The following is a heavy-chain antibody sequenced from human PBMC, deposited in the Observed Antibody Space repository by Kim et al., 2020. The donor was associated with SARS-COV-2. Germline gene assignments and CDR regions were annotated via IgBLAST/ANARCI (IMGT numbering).Heavy chain of an antibody. V-gene: IGHV4-34*01. D-gene: IGHD3-10*01. CDR3: AHSRSGELWFVDRYGMDV. Sequence: SETLSLTCAVYGGSFSGYYWSWIRQPPGKGLEWIGEINHSGSTNYNPSLKSRVTISVDTSKNQFSLKLSSVTAADTAVYYCAHSRSGELWFVDRYGMDVWGQGTTVTVSS. CDR2: INHSGST. CDR1: GGSFSGYY. J-gene: IGHJ6*02.